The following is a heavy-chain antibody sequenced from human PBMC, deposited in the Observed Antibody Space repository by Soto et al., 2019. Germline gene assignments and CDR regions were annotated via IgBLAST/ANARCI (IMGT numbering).Heavy chain of an antibody. D-gene: IGHD2-15*01. CDR3: STDLGYYGLDV. Sequence: EVQLVESGGGLVNPGGSLRLSCAASGITFTYAWMTWVRQAPGRGLEWVGRVKSEAGGGTIDYAAPVKGRFTISRDDSKKTLYLQMNSLKTEDTAVYYCSTDLGYYGLDVWGQGTTVTVSS. CDR2: VKSEAGGGTI. J-gene: IGHJ6*02. V-gene: IGHV3-15*01. CDR1: GITFTYAW.